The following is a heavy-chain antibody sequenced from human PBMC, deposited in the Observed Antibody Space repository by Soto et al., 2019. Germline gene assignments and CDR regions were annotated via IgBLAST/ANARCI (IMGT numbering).Heavy chain of an antibody. J-gene: IGHJ6*02. CDR3: AFWGYSYGYDVYYYGMDV. CDR2: ISSSSSYI. CDR1: GFTFSSYS. V-gene: IGHV3-21*01. D-gene: IGHD5-18*01. Sequence: GSLRLSCAASGFTFSSYSMNWVRQAPGKGLEWVSSISSSSSYIYYADSVKGRFTISRDNAKNSLYLQMNSLRAEDTAVYYCAFWGYSYGYDVYYYGMDVWGQGTTVTVSS.